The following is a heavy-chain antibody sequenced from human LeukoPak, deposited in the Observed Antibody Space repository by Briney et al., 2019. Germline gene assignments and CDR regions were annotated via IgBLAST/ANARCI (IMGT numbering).Heavy chain of an antibody. J-gene: IGHJ4*02. CDR3: ARLRDFWTDY. D-gene: IGHD3/OR15-3a*01. CDR1: GGSISSYY. Sequence: SETLSLTCTVSGGSISSYYWGWIRQPPGKGLEWIGSIYYSGSTYYNPSLKSRVTISVDTSKNQFSLKLSSVTAADTAVYYCARLRDFWTDYWGQGTLVTVSS. CDR2: IYYSGST. V-gene: IGHV4-39*01.